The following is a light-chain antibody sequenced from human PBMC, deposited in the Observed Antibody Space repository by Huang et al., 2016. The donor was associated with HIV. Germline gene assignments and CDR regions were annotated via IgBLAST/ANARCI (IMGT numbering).Light chain of an antibody. CDR3: QQRSTWPRSIT. J-gene: IGKJ5*01. CDR1: QNINDF. V-gene: IGKV3-11*01. CDR2: DAS. Sequence: EIVLTQSPATLSLSPGERATVSCRASQNINDFLAWYQQTPGQPPRLLIYDASTRASGIPARFSGNGSGTHFTLMISSLEPEDFAIYYCQQRSTWPRSITFGQGTRLEI.